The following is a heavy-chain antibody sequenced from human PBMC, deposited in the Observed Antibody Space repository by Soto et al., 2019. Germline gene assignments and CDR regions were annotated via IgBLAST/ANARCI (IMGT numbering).Heavy chain of an antibody. D-gene: IGHD6-6*01. CDR2: IDPSDSYI. V-gene: IGHV5-10-1*01. CDR1: GYSFTSSW. CDR3: ARRSGSSGLNFDL. J-gene: IGHJ4*02. Sequence: PGESLKISCKGSGYSFTSSWITWVRQMPGKGLEWMGHIDPSDSYINQSPSFQGHVTISTDKSISTVYLQWSSLAVSDTAMYYCARRSGSSGLNFDLWGQGTLVTVSS.